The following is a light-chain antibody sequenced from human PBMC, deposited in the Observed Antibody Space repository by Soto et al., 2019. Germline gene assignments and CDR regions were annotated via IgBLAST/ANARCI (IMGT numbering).Light chain of an antibody. CDR3: QQSYSTPFT. Sequence: DIQMTQSPSSLSASVGDRVTITCRTSQSIRSSLNWYQQKPGKAPNLLIYAASRLQSGVPSRFSGSGSGTDFTLTISSLQHADFTTYYCQQSYSTPFTFGPGTKVDIK. V-gene: IGKV1-39*01. CDR1: QSIRSS. J-gene: IGKJ3*01. CDR2: AAS.